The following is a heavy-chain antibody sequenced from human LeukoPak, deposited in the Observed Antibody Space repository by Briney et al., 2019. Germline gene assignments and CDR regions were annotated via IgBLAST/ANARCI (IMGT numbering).Heavy chain of an antibody. Sequence: ASVKVSCKASGYTFTNYYMHWVRQAPGQGLEWMGIINPSGGSTSYAQKFQGRVTLTRGTSTSTVYMELSSLRSEDTAVYYCARAPPPSRGYYYMDVWGKGTTVTISS. CDR1: GYTFTNYY. CDR2: INPSGGST. J-gene: IGHJ6*03. D-gene: IGHD6-6*01. CDR3: ARAPPPSRGYYYMDV. V-gene: IGHV1-46*01.